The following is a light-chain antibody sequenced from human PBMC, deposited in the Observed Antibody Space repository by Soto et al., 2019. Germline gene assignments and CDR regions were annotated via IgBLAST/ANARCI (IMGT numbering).Light chain of an antibody. CDR2: DGS. J-gene: IGKJ4*01. CDR1: QDIANY. V-gene: IGKV1-33*01. Sequence: DIQMTQSPSSLSASVGDRVTITCRASQDIANYLNWYQQKPGKAPKLLIYDGSNLETGVPGRFSATVSGPDLTFTINNLQPEDTATYFCQHYANFPLTFGGGTRVEIK. CDR3: QHYANFPLT.